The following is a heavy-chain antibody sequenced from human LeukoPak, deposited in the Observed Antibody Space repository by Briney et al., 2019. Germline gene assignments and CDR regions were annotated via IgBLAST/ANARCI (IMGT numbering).Heavy chain of an antibody. CDR3: ATGPNGPIADYYYCMDV. V-gene: IGHV4-4*07. J-gene: IGHJ6*02. D-gene: IGHD3-9*01. Sequence: SETLSLTCTVSGGSFSYYCTWIRRPAGKGLVWIGRIHSSGGTNYNPSLRSRVTMSFETSNNKFSLQLPSVTAADTATYYCATGPNGPIADYYYCMDVSGQRTTVSVYS. CDR1: GGSFSYY. CDR2: IHSSGGT.